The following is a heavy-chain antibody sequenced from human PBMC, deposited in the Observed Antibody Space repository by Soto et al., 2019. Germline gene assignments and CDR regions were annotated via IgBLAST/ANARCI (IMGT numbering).Heavy chain of an antibody. V-gene: IGHV1-69*12. CDR2: IIPIFGTA. J-gene: IGHJ6*02. CDR1: GGTFSSYA. CDR3: ARALGVLVPAAMPNNYYYYYGMDV. D-gene: IGHD2-2*01. Sequence: QVQLVQSGAEVKKPGSSVKVSCKASGGTFSSYAISWVRQAPGQGLEWMGGIIPIFGTANYAQKFQGRVTITADESTSTAYMELSSLRSEDTAVYYCARALGVLVPAAMPNNYYYYYGMDVWGQGTTLTVSS.